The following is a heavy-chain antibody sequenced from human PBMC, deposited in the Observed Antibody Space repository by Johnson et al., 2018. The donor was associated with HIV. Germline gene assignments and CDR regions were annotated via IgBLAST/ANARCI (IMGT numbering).Heavy chain of an antibody. Sequence: VQLVESGGGVVQPGRSLRLSCAASGFTFSSYGMHWVRQAPGKGLEWVAFIRYDGSNKYYADSVKGRFTISRDNSKNTLYLQMNSLRAEDTAVYYCARQQPSSVKGAFDIWGQGTMVTVSS. V-gene: IGHV3-30*02. CDR1: GFTFSSYG. D-gene: IGHD6-13*01. J-gene: IGHJ3*02. CDR3: ARQQPSSVKGAFDI. CDR2: IRYDGSNK.